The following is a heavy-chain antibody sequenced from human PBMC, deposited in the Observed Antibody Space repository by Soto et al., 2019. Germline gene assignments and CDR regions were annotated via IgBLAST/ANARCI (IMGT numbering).Heavy chain of an antibody. D-gene: IGHD6-19*01. Sequence: GGSLRLSCAASGFTFSSYAMNWVRQAPGKGLEWVSGISGTATSTYYADSVKGRFTISRDNSRSTLYLQMNSLRAEDTAVYYCAKAAVAGRSYFYYWGQGTLVTVSS. J-gene: IGHJ4*02. CDR3: AKAAVAGRSYFYY. CDR1: GFTFSSYA. V-gene: IGHV3-23*01. CDR2: ISGTATST.